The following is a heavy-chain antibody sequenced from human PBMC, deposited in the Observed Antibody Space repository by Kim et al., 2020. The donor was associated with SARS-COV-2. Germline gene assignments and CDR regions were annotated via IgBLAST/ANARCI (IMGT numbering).Heavy chain of an antibody. CDR1: GYTFTSYG. D-gene: IGHD3-9*01. CDR2: INSKNGDT. V-gene: IGHV1-18*01. J-gene: IGHJ4*02. Sequence: ASVKVSCKASGYTFTSYGITWVRQAPGQGLEWMGWINSKNGDTKYAENLQGRVIMTTDISTNTVDLDLGSLTSDDTAVHYCARADDTLTGYVDYWGQGTL. CDR3: ARADDTLTGYVDY.